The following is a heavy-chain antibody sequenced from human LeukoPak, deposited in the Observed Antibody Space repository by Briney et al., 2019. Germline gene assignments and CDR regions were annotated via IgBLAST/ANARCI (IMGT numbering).Heavy chain of an antibody. CDR3: SXXXXXXXYYYYYGMDV. V-gene: IGHV4-34*01. J-gene: IGHJ6*02. Sequence: SETLSLTCAVYGGSFSGYYWSWIRQPPGKGLEWIGEINHSGSTNYNPSLKSRVTISVDTSKNQFSLKLRSVTAADTAVYFCSXXXXXXXYYYYYGMDVWGQGTTVTVSS. CDR2: INHSGST. CDR1: GGSFSGYY.